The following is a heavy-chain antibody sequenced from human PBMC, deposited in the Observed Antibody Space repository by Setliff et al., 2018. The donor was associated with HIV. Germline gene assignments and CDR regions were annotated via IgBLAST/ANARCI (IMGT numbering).Heavy chain of an antibody. CDR2: ISGSSTYW. CDR3: AKDRSVRDYNYHYLDV. J-gene: IGHJ6*03. Sequence: GGSLRLSCASSGFTFSDHYMHWVRQTPGKGLEWVSSISGSSTYWKYADSVKGRFTISRDNPKNTLYLQMNSLRPEDTAVYYCAKDRSVRDYNYHYLDVWGKGTTVTVSS. CDR1: GFTFSDHY. D-gene: IGHD2-15*01. V-gene: IGHV3-21*06.